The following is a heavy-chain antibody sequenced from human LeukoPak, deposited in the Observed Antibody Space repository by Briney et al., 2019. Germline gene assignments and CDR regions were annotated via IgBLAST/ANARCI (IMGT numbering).Heavy chain of an antibody. V-gene: IGHV4-59*01. CDR1: GGSFSSYY. J-gene: IGHJ4*02. CDR3: ARTEYFFDH. D-gene: IGHD3-10*01. CDR2: IYYSGSA. Sequence: SQTLSLTCTVSGGSFSSYYWSWIRQPPGKRLEWNGYIYYSGSANYNPSLTSRVSMSVATAKDQFALNLSSVTAADKAVYYCARTEYFFDHWGQGTLVTVSS.